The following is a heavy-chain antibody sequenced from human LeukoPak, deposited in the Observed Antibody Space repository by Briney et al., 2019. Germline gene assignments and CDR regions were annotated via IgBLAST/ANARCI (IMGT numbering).Heavy chain of an antibody. J-gene: IGHJ3*02. D-gene: IGHD2-2*01. CDR1: GYTFTTYY. Sequence: ASVKVSFKASGYTFTTYYMNWVRQATGQGLEWMGIINPSGGSTSYAQKFQGRVTMTSDTSTSTVYMELSSLRSEDTAVYYCARVRIVVVPAANNDAFDIWGQGTMVTVSS. V-gene: IGHV1-46*01. CDR2: INPSGGST. CDR3: ARVRIVVVPAANNDAFDI.